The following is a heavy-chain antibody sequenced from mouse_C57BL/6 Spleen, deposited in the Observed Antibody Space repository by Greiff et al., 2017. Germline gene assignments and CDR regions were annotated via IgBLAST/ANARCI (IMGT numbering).Heavy chain of an antibody. V-gene: IGHV1-69*01. CDR3: ARGGGAQSTKDY. CDR1: GYTFTSYW. D-gene: IGHD3-2*02. CDR2: IDPSDSYT. Sequence: QVQLKQPGAELVMPGASVKLSCKASGYTFTSYWMHWVKQRPGQGLEWIGEIDPSDSYTNYNQKVKGKSTLTVGKSSSTAYMQLSSLTSEDSAVYYCARGGGAQSTKDYWGQGTTLTVSS. J-gene: IGHJ2*01.